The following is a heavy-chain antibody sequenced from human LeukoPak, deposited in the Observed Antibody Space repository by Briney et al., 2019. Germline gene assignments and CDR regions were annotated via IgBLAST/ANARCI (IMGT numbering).Heavy chain of an antibody. CDR2: ISSSSSYI. CDR3: ARVSAGRLHDAFDI. Sequence: GGSLRLSCAASVFTFNSYSMNWVRQAPGKGLEWVSSISSSSSYIYYADSVKGRFTISRDNAKNSLYLQMNSLRAEDTAVYYCARVSAGRLHDAFDIWGQGTMVTVSS. CDR1: VFTFNSYS. V-gene: IGHV3-21*01. J-gene: IGHJ3*02.